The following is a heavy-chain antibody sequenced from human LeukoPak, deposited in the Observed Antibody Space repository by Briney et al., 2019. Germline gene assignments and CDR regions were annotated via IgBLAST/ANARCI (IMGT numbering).Heavy chain of an antibody. CDR1: GYTFTSYD. J-gene: IGHJ3*02. D-gene: IGHD3-22*01. CDR3: ARELNRGYDSSGDAFDI. V-gene: IGHV1-8*01. Sequence: ASVKVSCKASGYTFTSYDINWVRQATGQGLEWMGWMNPNSGNTGYAQKFQGRVTMTRNTSISTAYMELSSLRSEDTAVYYCARELNRGYDSSGDAFDIWGQGTMVTVSS. CDR2: MNPNSGNT.